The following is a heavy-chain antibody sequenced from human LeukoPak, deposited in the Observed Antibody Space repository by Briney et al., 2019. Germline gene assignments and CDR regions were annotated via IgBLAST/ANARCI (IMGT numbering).Heavy chain of an antibody. V-gene: IGHV3-66*04. CDR3: ARLAGFGVVVIS. CDR2: IYSGGGT. J-gene: IGHJ5*02. D-gene: IGHD3-22*01. Sequence: GGSLRLSCAASGFTVSSNYMSWVRQAPGKGLEWVSIIYSGGGTYYADSVKGRFTISRDNSKNTVYLQMNSLRAEDAAVYYCARLAGFGVVVISWGQGTLVTVSS. CDR1: GFTVSSNY.